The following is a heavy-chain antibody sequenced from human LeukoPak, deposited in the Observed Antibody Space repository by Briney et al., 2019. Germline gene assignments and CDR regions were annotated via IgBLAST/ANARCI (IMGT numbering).Heavy chain of an antibody. D-gene: IGHD3-10*01. CDR1: GYTFTGYY. CDR2: INPNSGGT. CDR3: ARAYGSGSLGYYYYMDV. J-gene: IGHJ6*03. V-gene: IGHV1-2*06. Sequence: ASVKVSCKASGYTFTGYYMHWVRQAPGQGLEWMGRINPNSGGTNYAQKFQGRVTMTRDTSISTAYMGLSRLRSDDTAVYYCARAYGSGSLGYYYYMDVWGKGTTVTVSS.